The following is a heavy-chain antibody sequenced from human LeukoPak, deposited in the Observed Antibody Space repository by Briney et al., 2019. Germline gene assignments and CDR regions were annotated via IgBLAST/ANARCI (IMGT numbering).Heavy chain of an antibody. J-gene: IGHJ4*02. CDR2: IYPGDSDT. CDR1: GYSFTSYW. V-gene: IGHV5-51*01. CDR3: ARHESQLAVAGPEDY. Sequence: ESLKISCKGSGYSFTSYWIGWVRQMPGKGLEWMGIIYPGDSDTRYSPSFQGQVTISADKSISTAYLQWSSLKASDTAMYYCARHESQLAVAGPEDYWGQGTLVTVSS. D-gene: IGHD6-19*01.